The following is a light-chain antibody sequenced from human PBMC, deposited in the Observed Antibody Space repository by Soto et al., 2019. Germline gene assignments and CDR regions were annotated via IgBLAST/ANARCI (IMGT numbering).Light chain of an antibody. CDR3: QQRSNWPLT. Sequence: EIVLTQSPATLSVSPGERATLSCRASQSVSSNLAWYQQKPGQAPRLLIYDASNKATGIPARFSGSGSGTDFTLTINSLEPEDSAVYYCQQRSNWPLTFGGGTRLEIK. V-gene: IGKV3-11*01. CDR1: QSVSSN. J-gene: IGKJ5*01. CDR2: DAS.